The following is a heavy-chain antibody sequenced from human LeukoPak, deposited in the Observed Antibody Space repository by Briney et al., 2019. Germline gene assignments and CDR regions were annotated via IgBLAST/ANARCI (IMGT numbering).Heavy chain of an antibody. D-gene: IGHD3-10*01. CDR1: GGSFSGYY. V-gene: IGHV4-34*01. Sequence: SETLSLTCAVYGGSFSGYYWSWIRQPPGKGLEWIGEINHSGSTNYNPSLKSRVTISVDTSKNQFSLKLSSVTAADTAVYYCASGTYYYGPNWFDPWGQGTLVTVSS. J-gene: IGHJ5*02. CDR2: INHSGST. CDR3: ASGTYYYGPNWFDP.